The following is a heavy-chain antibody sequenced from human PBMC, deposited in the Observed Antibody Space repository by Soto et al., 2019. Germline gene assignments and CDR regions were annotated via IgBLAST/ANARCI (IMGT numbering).Heavy chain of an antibody. V-gene: IGHV3-23*01. Sequence: EVQLLESGGGLVRPGGSLRLSCAASAFTFSNYAMNWVRQAPGKGLEWVSVISGGGGSASYADSVQGRFTISRDNSKNTLYLQMNSLRAEDTAIYYCVREDSAWDSRGSFDFWGRGTMVTVS. D-gene: IGHD6-19*01. CDR2: ISGGGGSA. J-gene: IGHJ3*01. CDR3: VREDSAWDSRGSFDF. CDR1: AFTFSNYA.